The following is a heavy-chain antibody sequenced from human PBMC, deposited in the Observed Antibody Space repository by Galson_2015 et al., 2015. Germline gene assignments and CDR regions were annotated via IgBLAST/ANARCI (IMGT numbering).Heavy chain of an antibody. V-gene: IGHV3-33*01. CDR2: IWYDGSNK. D-gene: IGHD2-2*01. Sequence: SLRLSCAASGFTFSSYGMHWVRQAPGKGLEWVAVIWYDGSNKYYADSVKGRFTISRDNSKNTLYLQMNSLRAEDTAVYYCARGPYCSSTSCFGMSWFDPWGQGTLVTVSS. CDR1: GFTFSSYG. J-gene: IGHJ5*02. CDR3: ARGPYCSSTSCFGMSWFDP.